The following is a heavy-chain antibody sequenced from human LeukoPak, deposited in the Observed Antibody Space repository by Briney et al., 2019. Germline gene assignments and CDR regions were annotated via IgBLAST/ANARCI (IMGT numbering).Heavy chain of an antibody. CDR3: AINREVVPAADNYYGMDV. Sequence: GESLRISCKGSGYSFTSYWISWVRKMPGKGLEWMGRIDPSDSYTTYSPSFQGHVTISADKSISTAYLQWSSLKASDTAMYYCAINREVVPAADNYYGMDVWGQGTTVTVSS. D-gene: IGHD2-2*01. CDR2: IDPSDSYT. J-gene: IGHJ6*02. V-gene: IGHV5-10-1*01. CDR1: GYSFTSYW.